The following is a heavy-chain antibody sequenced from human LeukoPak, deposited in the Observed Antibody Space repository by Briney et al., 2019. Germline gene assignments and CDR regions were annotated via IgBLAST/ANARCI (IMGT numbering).Heavy chain of an antibody. J-gene: IGHJ4*02. CDR1: GGSFSGYY. CDR3: ARSYCSSIGCYMGTNFEY. V-gene: IGHV4-59*01. Sequence: SETLSLTCAVYGGSFSGYYWSWIRQPPGKGLEWIGYIYSSGSTNYNPSLKSRVTISVDTSKNQLSLKLSSVTAADTAVYYCARSYCSSIGCYMGTNFEYWGQGTLVTVSS. D-gene: IGHD2-2*02. CDR2: IYSSGST.